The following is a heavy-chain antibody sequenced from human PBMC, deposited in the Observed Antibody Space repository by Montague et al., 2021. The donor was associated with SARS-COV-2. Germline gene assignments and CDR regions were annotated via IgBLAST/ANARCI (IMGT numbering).Heavy chain of an antibody. Sequence: SLRLSCAASGFTFSSYSMNWVRQAPGKGLEWVSYIGSSSSTIYYADSVKGRFTISRDNAKNSLYLQMNSLRAEDTAVYYCARDLRWGYYDILTGYYRPLDYWGQGTLVTVSS. CDR1: GFTFSSYS. J-gene: IGHJ4*02. CDR3: ARDLRWGYYDILTGYYRPLDY. D-gene: IGHD3-9*01. CDR2: IGSSSSTI. V-gene: IGHV3-48*04.